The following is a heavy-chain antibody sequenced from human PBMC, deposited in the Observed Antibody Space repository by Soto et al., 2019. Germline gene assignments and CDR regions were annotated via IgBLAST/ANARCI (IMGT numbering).Heavy chain of an antibody. V-gene: IGHV4-38-2*02. CDR3: AMRASGEPPYYFDS. CDR2: IYDSGST. CDR1: GYSISSGYY. J-gene: IGHJ4*01. D-gene: IGHD7-27*01. Sequence: SETLSLTCTVSGYSISSGYYWGWIRRPPGRGPEWIASIYDSGSTYYNLSLKSRVTISLDTSKSQFSLKLSSVAAADTAMYYCAMRASGEPPYYFDSWGHGTLVTVSS.